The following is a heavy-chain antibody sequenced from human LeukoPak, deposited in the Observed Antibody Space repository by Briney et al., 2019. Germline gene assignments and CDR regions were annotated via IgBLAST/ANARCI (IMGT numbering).Heavy chain of an antibody. CDR2: IIPIFGTA. D-gene: IGHD6-13*01. J-gene: IGHJ4*02. Sequence: GASVKVSCKASGGTFSSYAISWVRQAPGQGLEWMGGIIPIFGTANYAQKFQGRVTITADESTSTAYMELSSLRSEDTAVYYCARDKYSSSWFDYWGQGTLVTVSS. CDR1: GGTFSSYA. CDR3: ARDKYSSSWFDY. V-gene: IGHV1-69*13.